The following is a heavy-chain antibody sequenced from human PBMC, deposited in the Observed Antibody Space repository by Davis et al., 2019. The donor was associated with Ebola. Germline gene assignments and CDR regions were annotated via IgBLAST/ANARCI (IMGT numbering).Heavy chain of an antibody. D-gene: IGHD2-2*01. CDR1: GFTFSSYA. CDR3: ARSHDQDFDY. J-gene: IGHJ4*02. V-gene: IGHV3-23*01. Sequence: GESLKISCAASGFTFSSYAMSWVRQAPGKGLEWVSAISGSGGSTYYADSVKGRFTISRDNAKNSLYLQMNSLRAEDTAVYYCARSHDQDFDYWGQGTLVTVSS. CDR2: ISGSGGST.